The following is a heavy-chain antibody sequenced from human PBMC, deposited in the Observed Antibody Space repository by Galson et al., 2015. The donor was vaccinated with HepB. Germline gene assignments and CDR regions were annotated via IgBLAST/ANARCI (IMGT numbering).Heavy chain of an antibody. CDR3: ARGGGYCGADRSYPDYCYYMDV. Sequence: SLRLSCAASGFTLTDYTMTWVRQAPGKGPEWVSSISGDGGSTYYGDFVKGRFTISRDNSKNTLYMEMNSLRVEDTAVYFCARGGGYCGADRSYPDYCYYMDVWGKGTTVTVSS. CDR1: GFTLTDYT. J-gene: IGHJ6*03. CDR2: ISGDGGST. V-gene: IGHV3-23*01. D-gene: IGHD2-21*02.